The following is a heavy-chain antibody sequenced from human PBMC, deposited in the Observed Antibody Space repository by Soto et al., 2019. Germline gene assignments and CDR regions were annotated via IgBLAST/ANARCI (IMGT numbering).Heavy chain of an antibody. V-gene: IGHV1-69*02. Sequence: SVKVSCKASGGTFSSYTISWVRQAPGQGLEWMGRIIPILGIANYAQKFQGRATITADKSTSTAYMELSSLRSEDTAVYYCASVASGNFDYWGQGTLVTVSS. D-gene: IGHD1-1*01. CDR2: IIPILGIA. J-gene: IGHJ4*02. CDR1: GGTFSSYT. CDR3: ASVASGNFDY.